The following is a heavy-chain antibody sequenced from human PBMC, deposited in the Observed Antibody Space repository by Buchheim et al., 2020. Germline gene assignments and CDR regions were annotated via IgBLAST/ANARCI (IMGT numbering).Heavy chain of an antibody. J-gene: IGHJ4*02. Sequence: QVQLVESGGGVVQPGRSLKLSCAASGFTFSSYGMHWVRQAPGKGLEWVAVIWYDGSNKYYADSVKGRFTISRDNSKNTMYLQMNSLRAEDTAVYYCARAERWELRYFDYWGQGTL. D-gene: IGHD1-26*01. CDR3: ARAERWELRYFDY. CDR1: GFTFSSYG. CDR2: IWYDGSNK. V-gene: IGHV3-33*01.